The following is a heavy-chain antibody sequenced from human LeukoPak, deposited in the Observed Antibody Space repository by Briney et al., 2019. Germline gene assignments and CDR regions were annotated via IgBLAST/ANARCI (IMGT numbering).Heavy chain of an antibody. J-gene: IGHJ6*03. CDR3: ARGLHWNYVVRYYYYYMDV. CDR2: IFYSGST. D-gene: IGHD1-7*01. Sequence: PSETLSLTCTVSGGSISTSNYYWGWIRQPPGKGLEWIGNIFYSGSTYYSPSLRSRVTISLDTSRNQFSLKLNSVTAADTAVYYCARGLHWNYVVRYYYYYMDVWGKGTTVTVSS. V-gene: IGHV4-39*07. CDR1: GGSISTSNYY.